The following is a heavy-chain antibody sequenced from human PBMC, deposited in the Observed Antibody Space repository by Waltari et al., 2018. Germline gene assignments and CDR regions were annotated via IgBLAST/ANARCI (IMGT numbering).Heavy chain of an antibody. V-gene: IGHV4-39*01. CDR2: IYYRGST. Sequence: QLQLQESGPGLVKPSETLSLTCAFSGSSITNSNYYLSWIRQPPGKGLELIGSIYYRGSTYSSPSLKSRVTISLDTSKNQLSLKVSPVTVADTAIYFCARNMESPYNAPYYFYYMDVWGKGTTVTVSS. D-gene: IGHD3-10*01. CDR1: GSSITNSNYY. CDR3: ARNMESPYNAPYYFYYMDV. J-gene: IGHJ6*03.